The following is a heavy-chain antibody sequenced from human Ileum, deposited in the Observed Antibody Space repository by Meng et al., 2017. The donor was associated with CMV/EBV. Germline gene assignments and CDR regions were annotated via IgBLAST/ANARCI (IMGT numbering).Heavy chain of an antibody. V-gene: IGHV3-7*01. CDR2: LKEDGSEK. J-gene: IGHJ4*02. Sequence: GGSLRLSCAASGFTFSHYWMSWVRQAPGKGLEWVAGLKEDGSEKYYVDSVKGRFTISRDNAKNSLYLLMNSLRAEDTAVYYCAREGGYNCNLREDYWGQGTLVTVSS. CDR3: AREGGYNCNLREDY. CDR1: GFTFSHYW. D-gene: IGHD1-1*01.